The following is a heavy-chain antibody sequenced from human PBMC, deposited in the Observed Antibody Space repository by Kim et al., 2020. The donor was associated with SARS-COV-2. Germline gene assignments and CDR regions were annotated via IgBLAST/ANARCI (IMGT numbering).Heavy chain of an antibody. J-gene: IGHJ4*02. V-gene: IGHV1-69*01. Sequence: QKFQGRVPITADESTSKAYMGLSSLRSEDTAVYYCARDRSTAAAAPFDYWGQGTLVTVSS. CDR3: ARDRSTAAAAPFDY. D-gene: IGHD6-13*01.